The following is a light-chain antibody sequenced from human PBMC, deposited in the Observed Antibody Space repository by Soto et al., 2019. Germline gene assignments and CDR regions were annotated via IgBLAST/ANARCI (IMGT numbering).Light chain of an antibody. CDR3: QQYSNLPCT. J-gene: IGKJ2*02. CDR1: RDIRNY. V-gene: IGKV1-33*01. Sequence: DIRMTQSPSSLSASVGDRVTITCQASRDIRNYLNWYQQKPGKAPKLLIFDASNLETGVPSRFSGSGSGTDFTFTISSLQAEDIATYYCQQYSNLPCTFGQGTKLEIK. CDR2: DAS.